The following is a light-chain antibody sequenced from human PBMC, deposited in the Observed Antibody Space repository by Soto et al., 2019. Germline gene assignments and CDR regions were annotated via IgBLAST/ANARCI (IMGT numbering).Light chain of an antibody. J-gene: IGKJ4*01. CDR2: GAS. Sequence: EIVLTQSPATLCLSPGERATLSCRASQSVSRNLAWYQQKPGQAPRLLIYGASSRATGIPDRFSGSGSGTDFTLTISRLEPEDFAVYYCQQYGSSPPVTFGGGTKVDIK. V-gene: IGKV3-20*01. CDR3: QQYGSSPPVT. CDR1: QSVSRN.